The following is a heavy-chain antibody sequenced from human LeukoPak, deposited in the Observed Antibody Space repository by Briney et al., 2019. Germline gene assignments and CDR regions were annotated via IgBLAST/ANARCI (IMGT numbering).Heavy chain of an antibody. V-gene: IGHV3-30*03. CDR3: ARSWSSGYWFPATASFDY. D-gene: IGHD3-22*01. CDR2: ISYDGSNK. Sequence: GGSLRLSCAASGFTFSSYGMHWVRQAPGKGLEGVAVISYDGSNKYYEDSVKGRFTISRDNSKNTLYLQMNSLRAEDTAVYYCARSWSSGYWFPATASFDYWGQGTLVTVSS. CDR1: GFTFSSYG. J-gene: IGHJ4*02.